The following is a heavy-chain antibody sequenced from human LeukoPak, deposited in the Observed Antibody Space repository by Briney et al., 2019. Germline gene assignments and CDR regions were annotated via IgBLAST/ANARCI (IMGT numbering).Heavy chain of an antibody. V-gene: IGHV1-18*01. CDR2: ISAYNGDT. D-gene: IGHD6-19*01. CDR3: AREAVAGELDY. J-gene: IGHJ4*02. Sequence: GASVKVSCKASGYTFTRYGISWVRQAPGQGLEWMGWISAYNGDTNYARKLQGRVTMTTHTSTSTAYMELKSLGFDDTAVYYCAREAVAGELDYWGQGTLVTVSS. CDR1: GYTFTRYG.